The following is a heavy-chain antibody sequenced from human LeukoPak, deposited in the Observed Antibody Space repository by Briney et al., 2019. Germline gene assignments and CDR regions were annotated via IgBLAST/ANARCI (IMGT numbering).Heavy chain of an antibody. Sequence: GGTLRLSCAASGFTFSSYGMSWVRQAPGKGLEWVSAISGSGGSTYYADSVKGRFTISRDNSKNTLYLQMNSLRAEDTALYYCARRAAAGIYYFDYWGQGTLVTVSS. V-gene: IGHV3-23*01. D-gene: IGHD6-13*01. CDR3: ARRAAAGIYYFDY. J-gene: IGHJ4*02. CDR2: ISGSGGST. CDR1: GFTFSSYG.